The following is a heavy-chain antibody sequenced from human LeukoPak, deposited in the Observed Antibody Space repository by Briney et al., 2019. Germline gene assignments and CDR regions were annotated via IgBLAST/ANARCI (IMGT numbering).Heavy chain of an antibody. Sequence: ASVKVSCKASGYTFTSYDINWVRQATGQGLEWMGWMNPNSGNTGYAQKFQGRVTMTRNTSISTAYMELSSLRSEDTAVYYCARVGGSSGWYYYYGMDVWGQGTTVTVSS. V-gene: IGHV1-8*01. J-gene: IGHJ6*02. CDR2: MNPNSGNT. CDR3: ARVGGSSGWYYYYGMDV. CDR1: GYTFTSYD. D-gene: IGHD6-19*01.